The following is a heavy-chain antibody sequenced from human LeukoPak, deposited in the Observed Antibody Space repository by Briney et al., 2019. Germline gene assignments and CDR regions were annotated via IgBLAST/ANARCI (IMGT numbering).Heavy chain of an antibody. CDR3: ARARAILSWTTPDDY. CDR1: GGTFSSYA. D-gene: IGHD4-17*01. Sequence: ASVKVSCKASGGTFSSYAISWVRQAPGQGLEWMGRIIPILGIANYAQKFQGRVTMTRDTSASTVYMELSSLRSEDTAVYYCARARAILSWTTPDDYWGQGTLVTVSS. J-gene: IGHJ4*02. V-gene: IGHV1-69*04. CDR2: IIPILGIA.